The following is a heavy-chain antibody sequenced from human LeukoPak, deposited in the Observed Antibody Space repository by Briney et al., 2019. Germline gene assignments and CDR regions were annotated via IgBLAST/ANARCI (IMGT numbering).Heavy chain of an antibody. D-gene: IGHD5-18*01. J-gene: IGHJ6*02. CDR1: GFTFSGYA. CDR3: AKAPPDSYYYYYGMDV. V-gene: IGHV3-23*01. CDR2: ISGRGGST. Sequence: PGGSLRLSCAASGFTFSGYAMTWVRQAPGKGLEWVSAISGRGGSTYYADSVKGRFTISRDNSKNTQYLQMNSLRAEATAVYYCAKAPPDSYYYYYGMDVWGQGTTVTVSS.